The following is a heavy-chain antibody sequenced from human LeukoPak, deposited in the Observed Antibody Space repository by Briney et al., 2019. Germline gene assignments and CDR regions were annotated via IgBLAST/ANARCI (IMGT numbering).Heavy chain of an antibody. V-gene: IGHV3-23*05. J-gene: IGHJ4*02. CDR3: SRIKYGGNSGYHFDY. CDR1: GFKFNYFA. CDR2: IGDSDSGA. Sequence: SGGSLRLSRSASGFKFNYFAMSWVRQSPGKRLEWVSTIGDSDSGASYADSVRGRFTISRDNSQNMVYLQMHSLRVDDSAVYYCSRIKYGGNSGYHFDYWGQGTLVTVSS. D-gene: IGHD4-23*01.